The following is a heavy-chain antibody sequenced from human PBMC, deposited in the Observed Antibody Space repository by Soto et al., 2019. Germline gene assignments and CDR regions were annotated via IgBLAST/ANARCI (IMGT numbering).Heavy chain of an antibody. D-gene: IGHD3-10*01. J-gene: IGHJ3*02. CDR3: ARDPPTPITFDAFDI. V-gene: IGHV3-30-3*01. CDR2: VSFDGDFK. Sequence: QVLLVESGGGVVQPGRSLRLSCAASGFTFSNYPMHWVRQVPGKGLEWVALVSFDGDFKNYADSVKGRLTISRDNSKKTLYLHMNNLGPEDTAIYYCARDPPTPITFDAFDIWGHGTMVTVSS. CDR1: GFTFSNYP.